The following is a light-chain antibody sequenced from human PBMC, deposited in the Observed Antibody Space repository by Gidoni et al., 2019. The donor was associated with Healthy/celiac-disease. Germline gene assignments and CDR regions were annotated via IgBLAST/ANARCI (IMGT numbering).Light chain of an antibody. V-gene: IGKV3-11*01. CDR1: QSVSSY. Sequence: ETVLTQSPATLSLSPGDRATRSCRDSQSVSSYLAYYQQKPDQAPRLLIYDASNRATGIPARFSGSGSGAGVTLTISSLEPEDFAVYYCQPRSNWPLTFGQGTRLEIK. CDR3: QPRSNWPLT. CDR2: DAS. J-gene: IGKJ5*01.